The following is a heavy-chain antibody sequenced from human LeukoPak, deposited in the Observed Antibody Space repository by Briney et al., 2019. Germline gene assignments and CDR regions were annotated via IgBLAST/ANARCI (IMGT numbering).Heavy chain of an antibody. CDR2: IYHSGST. CDR3: ARDHCGANCSPALYYFDC. CDR1: GGSISSSSYY. D-gene: IGHD4/OR15-4a*01. V-gene: IGHV4-39*07. J-gene: IGHJ4*02. Sequence: SETLSLTCTVSGGSISSSSYYWGWIRQPPGKGLEWIGEIYHSGSTNYNPSLKSRVTISVDKSKNQFSLKLSSVTAADTAVYYCARDHCGANCSPALYYFDCWGQGTLVTVSS.